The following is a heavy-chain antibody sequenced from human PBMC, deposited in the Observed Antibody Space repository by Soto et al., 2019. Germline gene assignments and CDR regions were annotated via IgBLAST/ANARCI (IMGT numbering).Heavy chain of an antibody. CDR2: ISGSGGST. J-gene: IGHJ4*02. CDR3: AKREGDDGIGGYYFDY. V-gene: IGHV3-23*01. Sequence: EVQLLESGGGLVQPGGSLRLSCAASGFTFSSYAMSWVRQAPGKGLEWVSAISGSGGSTYYADSVKGRFTISRDNSKNTLDLQMNSLRAADTAVYYCAKREGDDGIGGYYFDYWGQGTLVTVFS. D-gene: IGHD5-12*01. CDR1: GFTFSSYA.